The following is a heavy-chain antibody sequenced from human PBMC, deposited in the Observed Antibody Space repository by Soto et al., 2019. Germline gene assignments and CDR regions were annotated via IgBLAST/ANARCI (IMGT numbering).Heavy chain of an antibody. Sequence: QVQLVQSGTEVKKPGASVKVSCKTSGYTFINYGISWVRQAPGQGLEWMGWISPYNDDTKYAQNFQGRVTMTTDTYPVTAYMNLRSLRSDDTAIYYCARDCFYAGSGRYSYGYSPPLFYAMDVWGQGTTVTVS. D-gene: IGHD5-18*01. CDR1: GYTFINYG. J-gene: IGHJ6*02. CDR2: ISPYNDDT. CDR3: ARDCFYAGSGRYSYGYSPPLFYAMDV. V-gene: IGHV1-18*01.